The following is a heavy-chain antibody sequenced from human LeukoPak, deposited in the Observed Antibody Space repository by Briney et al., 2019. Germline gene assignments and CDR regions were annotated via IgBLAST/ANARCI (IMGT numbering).Heavy chain of an antibody. J-gene: IGHJ4*02. Sequence: ASVKVSCKASGYTFTNYYIHWVRQAPGQGLEWMGIINPGGRSTSYAQKFQGRATMTRDTSTSTVYMELSSLRSEDTAVYYCARGIGPIQLHLWGSAFDYWGQGTLVTVSS. CDR1: GYTFTNYY. CDR3: ARGIGPIQLHLWGSAFDY. D-gene: IGHD5-24*01. CDR2: INPGGRST. V-gene: IGHV1-46*01.